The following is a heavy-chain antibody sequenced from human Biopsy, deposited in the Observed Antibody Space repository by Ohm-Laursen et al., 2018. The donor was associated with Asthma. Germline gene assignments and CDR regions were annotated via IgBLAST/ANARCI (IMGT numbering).Heavy chain of an antibody. Sequence: SVKVSCKASGDSFSNYAISWVRQDPGQGLEWMGGLIPVLGTPDHAQMFEGRVTITADESTSTAYMELSSLSSEDTAVYYCARGYSGSDRIVYYYSGLEVWGQGTRSPSL. D-gene: IGHD5-12*01. CDR2: LIPVLGTP. CDR1: GDSFSNYA. V-gene: IGHV1-69*13. CDR3: ARGYSGSDRIVYYYSGLEV. J-gene: IGHJ6*02.